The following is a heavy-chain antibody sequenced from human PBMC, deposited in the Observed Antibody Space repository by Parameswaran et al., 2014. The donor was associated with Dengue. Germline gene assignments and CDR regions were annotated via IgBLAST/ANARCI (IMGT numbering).Heavy chain of an antibody. V-gene: IGHV5-51*01. D-gene: IGHD3-16*01. CDR3: ASWAEPHTEGWFDP. J-gene: IGHJ5*02. Sequence: VRQMPGKGLEWMGIIYPGDSDTRYSPSFQGQVTISADKSISTAYLQWSSLKASDTAMYYCASWAEPHTEGWFDPWGQGTLVTVSS. CDR2: IYPGDSDT.